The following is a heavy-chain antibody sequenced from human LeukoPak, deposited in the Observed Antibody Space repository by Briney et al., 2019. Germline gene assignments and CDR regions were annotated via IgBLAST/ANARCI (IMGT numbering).Heavy chain of an antibody. CDR1: RFTFSSYA. J-gene: IGHJ4*02. Sequence: SGGSLRLSCAASRFTFSSYAMSWVRQAPGGGLGWVSTIGGTGDKTYHADSVKGRFTISRDNSMDTLYLQMNSLKAEDTAVYYCAKDPVVYHGGSGWHYFDYWGQGTLVTVSS. D-gene: IGHD6-19*01. CDR2: IGGTGDKT. CDR3: AKDPVVYHGGSGWHYFDY. V-gene: IGHV3-23*01.